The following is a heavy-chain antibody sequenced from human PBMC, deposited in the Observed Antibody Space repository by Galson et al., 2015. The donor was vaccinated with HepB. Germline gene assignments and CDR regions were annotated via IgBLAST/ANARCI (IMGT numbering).Heavy chain of an antibody. CDR1: GFTFTTQA. J-gene: IGHJ4*02. CDR2: ISFGSGTT. Sequence: SLRLSCAASGFTFTTQAMHWVHQAPGKGLEWVSGISFGSGTTYYADSAKGRFTISRDKSKNTVFVQMNSLRVEDTAVYYCARPPFYTVNYPYFDSWGQGTLITVSS. V-gene: IGHV3-23*01. D-gene: IGHD3-16*01. CDR3: ARPPFYTVNYPYFDS.